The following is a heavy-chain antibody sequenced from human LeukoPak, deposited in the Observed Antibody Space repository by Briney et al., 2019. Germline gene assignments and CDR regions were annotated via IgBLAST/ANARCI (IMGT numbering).Heavy chain of an antibody. D-gene: IGHD3-16*01. CDR1: VFTHRRYG. CDR2: KWYDGSNK. CDR3: AGGLPPDY. Sequence: PGGTLRLFCASSVFTHRRYGMHWATGAPARGLEGVTVKWYDGSNKYYADSVKGRFNISRDNSKNTLYLQMNSLRAEDTAVYYCAGGLPPDYWAQRTLLTVSS. J-gene: IGHJ4*02. V-gene: IGHV3-33*01.